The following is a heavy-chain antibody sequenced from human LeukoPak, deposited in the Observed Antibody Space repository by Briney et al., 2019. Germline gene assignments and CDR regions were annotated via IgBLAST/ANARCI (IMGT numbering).Heavy chain of an antibody. CDR3: ARVGYYDSSGYYDGAFDY. CDR1: GYTFTSYF. V-gene: IGHV1-46*01. D-gene: IGHD3-22*01. Sequence: GASVKVSCKASGYTFTSYFMHWVRQAPGQGLEWMGIINPSGGSTSYAQKFQGRVTMTRDMSTSTVYMELSSLRSEDTAVYYCARVGYYDSSGYYDGAFDYWGQGTLVTVSS. CDR2: INPSGGST. J-gene: IGHJ4*02.